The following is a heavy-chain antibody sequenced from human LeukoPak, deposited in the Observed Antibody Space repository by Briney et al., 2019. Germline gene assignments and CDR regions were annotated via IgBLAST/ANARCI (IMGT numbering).Heavy chain of an antibody. CDR3: ARAAGSGSYYYYGMDV. CDR1: GGTFSSYA. J-gene: IGHJ6*04. CDR2: IIPIFGSA. V-gene: IGHV1-69*01. Sequence: ASVKVSCKASGGTFSSYAISWMRQAPGQGLEWMGGIIPIFGSANYAQKFQGRVMITADESTSTAYMELSSLRSEDTAVYYCARAAGSGSYYYYGMDVWGKGTTVTVSS. D-gene: IGHD3-10*01.